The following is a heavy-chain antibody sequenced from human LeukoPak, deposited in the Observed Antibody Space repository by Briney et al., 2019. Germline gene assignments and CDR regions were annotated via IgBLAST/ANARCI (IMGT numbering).Heavy chain of an antibody. CDR3: ARSYYYDYRQIDY. CDR2: IYYSGST. D-gene: IGHD3-22*01. CDR1: GDSVSTSSYY. Sequence: SETLSLTCTVSGDSVSTSSYYWGWIRQPPGKGLEWLGSIYYSGSTYYNPSLKSRVTISVDTSKNQFSLNLYSVTAADTAVFYCARSYYYDYRQIDYWGQGTLVTVSS. J-gene: IGHJ4*02. V-gene: IGHV4-39*01.